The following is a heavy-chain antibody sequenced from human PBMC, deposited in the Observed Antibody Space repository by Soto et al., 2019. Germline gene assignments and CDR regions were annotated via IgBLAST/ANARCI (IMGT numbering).Heavy chain of an antibody. V-gene: IGHV4-39*01. CDR1: GGSISSSSYY. Sequence: SETLSLTCTVSGGSISSSSYYWGWIRQPPGKGLEWIGSIYYSGSTYYNPSLKSRVTISVDTSKNQFSLKLSSVTAADTAVYYCARQRSSSWYNEYFQHWGQGTLVTVSS. D-gene: IGHD6-13*01. CDR2: IYYSGST. CDR3: ARQRSSSWYNEYFQH. J-gene: IGHJ1*01.